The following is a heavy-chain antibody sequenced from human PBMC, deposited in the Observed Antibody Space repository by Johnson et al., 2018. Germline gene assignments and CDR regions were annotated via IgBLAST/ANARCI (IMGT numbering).Heavy chain of an antibody. Sequence: VQLVESGGGLVQPGGSLRLSCAASGFTFTNYAMNWVRQAPGKGLEWVSYISSSSSAIYYADSVKGRFTISRDNAQNSLFLQMSNLRAEDTAVYYCAGDPSLGRRWYYYMDVWGKGTTVTVSS. D-gene: IGHD7-27*01. CDR1: GFTFTNYA. V-gene: IGHV3-48*01. J-gene: IGHJ6*03. CDR2: ISSSSSAI. CDR3: AGDPSLGRRWYYYMDV.